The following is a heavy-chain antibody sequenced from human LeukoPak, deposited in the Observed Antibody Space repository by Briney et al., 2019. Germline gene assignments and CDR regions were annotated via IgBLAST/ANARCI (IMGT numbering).Heavy chain of an antibody. J-gene: IGHJ4*02. D-gene: IGHD3-10*01. CDR1: GYTFTSYG. CDR3: ARDLWAPIKLLWFGELSWRFDY. Sequence: ASVKVSCKASGYTFTSYGISWVRQAPGQGLEWMGWISAYNGNTNYAQKHQGRVTMTTDTSTSTAYMELRSLRSDDTAVYYCARDLWAPIKLLWFGELSWRFDYWGQGTLVTVSS. V-gene: IGHV1-18*01. CDR2: ISAYNGNT.